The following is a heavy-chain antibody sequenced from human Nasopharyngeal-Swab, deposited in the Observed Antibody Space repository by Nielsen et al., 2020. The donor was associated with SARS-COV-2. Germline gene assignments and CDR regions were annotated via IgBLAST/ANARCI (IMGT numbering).Heavy chain of an antibody. J-gene: IGHJ3*02. D-gene: IGHD3-22*01. V-gene: IGHV3-30*02. CDR2: IRYDGSNK. CDR1: GFTFSSYG. Sequence: GESLKISCAASGFTFSSYGMHWVRQAPGKGLEWVAFIRYDGSNKYYADSVKGRFTISRDNAKNSLYLQMNSLRAEDTAVYYCARVYDSSGYYYGIYGAFDIWGQGTMVTVSS. CDR3: ARVYDSSGYYYGIYGAFDI.